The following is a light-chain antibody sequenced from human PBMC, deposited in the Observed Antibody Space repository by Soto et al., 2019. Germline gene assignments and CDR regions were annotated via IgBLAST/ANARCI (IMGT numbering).Light chain of an antibody. CDR1: QSINTY. J-gene: IGKJ5*01. CDR2: DAS. CDR3: HQRYDWPIT. Sequence: ENVLTQSPSTLSLSPGEGATLSCRASQSINTYLAWYQQKPGQAPRLLIYDASKRATGIPARFSGSGSGTDFTLTISSLEPEDFAVYYCHQRYDWPITFGQGTRLEI. V-gene: IGKV3-11*01.